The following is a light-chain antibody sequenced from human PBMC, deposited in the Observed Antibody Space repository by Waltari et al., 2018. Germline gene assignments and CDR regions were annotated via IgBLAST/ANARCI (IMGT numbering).Light chain of an antibody. J-gene: IGLJ1*01. Sequence: QSALTQPASVSGSPGQSITIPCTGTTSDVWTYNLVSWYQQHPGKAPKLIIFDGAKRPSGVSNRFFASKPGNTASLTISGLQADDEADYHCCSYVSNTYVFGTGTKVTVL. CDR3: CSYVSNTYV. V-gene: IGLV2-23*01. CDR2: DGA. CDR1: TSDVWTYNL.